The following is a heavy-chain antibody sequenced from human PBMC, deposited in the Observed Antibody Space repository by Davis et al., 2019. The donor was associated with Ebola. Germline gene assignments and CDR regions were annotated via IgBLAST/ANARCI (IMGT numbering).Heavy chain of an antibody. Sequence: MPSDTLSLTCAVHGASFSGYYWRWIRPPPGKGLEWIGYIYYSGSTNYNPTLKSRVTISVATSKNQFSLKLISVTAADTAVYYGAREQQLGNWFDPWRQGTLVTVSS. CDR2: IYYSGST. D-gene: IGHD6-13*01. CDR1: GASFSGYY. CDR3: AREQQLGNWFDP. V-gene: IGHV4-59*01. J-gene: IGHJ5*02.